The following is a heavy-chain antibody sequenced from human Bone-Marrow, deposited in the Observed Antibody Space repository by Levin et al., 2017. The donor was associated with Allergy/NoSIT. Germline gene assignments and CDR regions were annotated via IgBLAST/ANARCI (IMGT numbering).Heavy chain of an antibody. CDR1: GFTFDDYA. D-gene: IGHD6-19*01. CDR2: ISWNSGSI. V-gene: IGHV3-9*01. J-gene: IGHJ4*02. Sequence: GGSLRLSCAASGFTFDDYAMHWVRQAPGKGLEWVSGISWNSGSIGYADSVKGRFTISRDNAKNSLYLQMNSLRAEDTALYYCASSGFDYWGQGTLVTVSS. CDR3: ASSGFDY.